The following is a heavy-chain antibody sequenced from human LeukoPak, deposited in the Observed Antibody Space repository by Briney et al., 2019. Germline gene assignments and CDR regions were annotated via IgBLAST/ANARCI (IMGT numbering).Heavy chain of an antibody. Sequence: GGSLRLSCAASGFTFDDYAMHWVRQAPGKGPEWVSGISWNSGSIGYADSVKGRFTISRDNAKNSLYLQMNSLRAEDTALYYCAKGGIAARPLDYWGQGTLVTVSS. CDR1: GFTFDDYA. CDR2: ISWNSGSI. CDR3: AKGGIAARPLDY. J-gene: IGHJ4*02. V-gene: IGHV3-9*01. D-gene: IGHD6-6*01.